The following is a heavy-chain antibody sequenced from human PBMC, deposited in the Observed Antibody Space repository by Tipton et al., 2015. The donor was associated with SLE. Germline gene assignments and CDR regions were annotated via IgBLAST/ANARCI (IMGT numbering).Heavy chain of an antibody. J-gene: IGHJ4*02. D-gene: IGHD6-19*01. CDR2: ISYDGRNK. CDR3: AKDSTGSGWFLFFDY. Sequence: SLRLSCAASGFSFSDYGIHWVRQSPGKGLEWVAVISYDGRNKFYADSVKGRFTISRDNSKNTLYLQMNSLRAEDTAVYYCAKDSTGSGWFLFFDYWGQGTLVTVSS. V-gene: IGHV3-30*18. CDR1: GFSFSDYG.